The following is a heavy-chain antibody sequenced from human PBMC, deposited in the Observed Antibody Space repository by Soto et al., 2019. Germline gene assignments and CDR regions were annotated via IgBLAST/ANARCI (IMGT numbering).Heavy chain of an antibody. Sequence: GSLRLSCAASGFTFSSYAMSWVRQAPGKGLEWVSTISGGGGDTYYADSVKGRFTISRDNSKNTLYLQMNSLRAEDTAVYYCVKVIVGTTVYYFDYWGQGAMVTVSS. J-gene: IGHJ4*02. CDR2: ISGGGGDT. CDR1: GFTFSSYA. CDR3: VKVIVGTTVYYFDY. D-gene: IGHD1-26*01. V-gene: IGHV3-23*01.